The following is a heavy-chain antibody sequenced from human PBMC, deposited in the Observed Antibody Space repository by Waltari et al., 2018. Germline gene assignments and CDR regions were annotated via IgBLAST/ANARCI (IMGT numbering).Heavy chain of an antibody. D-gene: IGHD1-26*01. CDR1: GLPFSRYA. V-gene: IGHV3-23*04. CDR2: IRGSGGST. Sequence: EVQLAESGGSLVQPGGSLRLPCAASGLPFSRYAMSWVRQAPGKGLEWVSAIRGSGGSTYYADSVKGRFTISRDNSKNTLYLQMNSLRAEDTAVYYCAKEGGSYYPRYWGQGTLVTVSS. J-gene: IGHJ4*02. CDR3: AKEGGSYYPRY.